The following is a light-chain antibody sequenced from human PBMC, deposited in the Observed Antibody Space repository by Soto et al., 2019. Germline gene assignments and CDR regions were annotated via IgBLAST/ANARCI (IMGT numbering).Light chain of an antibody. Sequence: DIQMTQSPSSLSASLGDRVTISCQASQDISNYLNGYQQTPGKAPKLLISDASSLEIGVSSRFSGRRSGTDFTLTISRLQPEDIATYFCQQYDNLPFTFGQGTKLEIK. J-gene: IGKJ2*01. V-gene: IGKV1-33*01. CDR1: QDISNY. CDR2: DAS. CDR3: QQYDNLPFT.